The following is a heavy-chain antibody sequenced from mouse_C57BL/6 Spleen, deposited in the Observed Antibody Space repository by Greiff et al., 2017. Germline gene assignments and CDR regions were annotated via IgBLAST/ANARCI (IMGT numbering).Heavy chain of an antibody. CDR3: TRVPYDRAMDY. Sequence: EVKLVESGEGLVKPGGSLKLSCAASGFTFSSYAMSWVRQTPEKRLEWVAYISSGGGYIYYADTVKGRFTISRDNARNTLYLQMSSLKSEDTAMYYCTRVPYDRAMDYWGQGTSVTVSS. D-gene: IGHD2-12*01. V-gene: IGHV5-9-1*02. CDR1: GFTFSSYA. J-gene: IGHJ4*01. CDR2: ISSGGGYI.